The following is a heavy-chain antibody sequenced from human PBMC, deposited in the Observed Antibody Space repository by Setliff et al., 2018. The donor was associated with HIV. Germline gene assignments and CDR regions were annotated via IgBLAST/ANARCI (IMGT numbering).Heavy chain of an antibody. CDR3: ARDHYYDSSGY. J-gene: IGHJ4*02. Sequence: GASVKVSCKASGGSFKSYAISWVRQVSGQGFEWMGRIIPSFGATNYAQKFQGRITITADKSTDTAYMELSSLTSDDTAMYYCARDHYYDSSGYWGQGTLVTVSS. D-gene: IGHD3-22*01. CDR1: GGSFKSYA. CDR2: IIPSFGAT. V-gene: IGHV1-69*06.